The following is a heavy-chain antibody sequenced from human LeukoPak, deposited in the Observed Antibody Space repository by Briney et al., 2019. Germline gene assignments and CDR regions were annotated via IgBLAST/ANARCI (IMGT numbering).Heavy chain of an antibody. Sequence: GGSLRLSCAASGFTFSSYGMHWVRQAPGKGLEWVAVISYDGSNKYYADSVKGRFTISRDNSKNTLYLQMNSLRAEDTAVYYCARAEIQLWLESVADYWGQGTLVTVSS. CDR2: ISYDGSNK. CDR3: ARAEIQLWLESVADY. J-gene: IGHJ4*02. D-gene: IGHD5-18*01. V-gene: IGHV3-30*03. CDR1: GFTFSSYG.